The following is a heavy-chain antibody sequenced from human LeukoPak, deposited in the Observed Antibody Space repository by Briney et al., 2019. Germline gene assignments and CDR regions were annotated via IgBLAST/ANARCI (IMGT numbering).Heavy chain of an antibody. Sequence: ASVKVSCKASGYTFTGYYMHWVRQAPGQGLEWMGWINPNSGGTNYAQKFQGRVTMTRDTSISTAYMELSRLRSDDTAVYYCAREVTLYGSGSYTDYWGQGTLVTVSS. J-gene: IGHJ4*02. V-gene: IGHV1-2*02. D-gene: IGHD3-10*01. CDR2: INPNSGGT. CDR3: AREVTLYGSGSYTDY. CDR1: GYTFTGYY.